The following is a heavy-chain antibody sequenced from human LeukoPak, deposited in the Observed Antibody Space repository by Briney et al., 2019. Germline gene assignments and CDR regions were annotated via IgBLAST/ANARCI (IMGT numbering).Heavy chain of an antibody. CDR3: ARDDYSNQIGAFDI. J-gene: IGHJ3*02. Sequence: PGGSLRLSCAASGFTFSSYAMHWVRQAPGKGLEWVAVISYDGSNKYYADSVKGRFTISRDNSKNTLYLQMNSLRAEDTAVYYCARDDYSNQIGAFDIWGQGTMVTVSS. V-gene: IGHV3-30*04. CDR1: GFTFSSYA. CDR2: ISYDGSNK. D-gene: IGHD4-11*01.